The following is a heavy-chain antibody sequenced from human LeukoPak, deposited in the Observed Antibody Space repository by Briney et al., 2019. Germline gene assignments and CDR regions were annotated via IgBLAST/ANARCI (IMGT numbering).Heavy chain of an antibody. Sequence: SQTLSLTCTVSNGSISSYDSYWSWIRQPPGKGLDWIAYIYYGGSTDSTPSLKSRVTISVDTSKNQFSLRLTSVTAADTAVYYCAGVSRGGSGSGAFDIWGQGTMVTVSS. CDR3: AGVSRGGSGSGAFDI. D-gene: IGHD3-10*01. CDR2: IYYGGST. CDR1: NGSISSYDSY. V-gene: IGHV4-30-4*01. J-gene: IGHJ3*02.